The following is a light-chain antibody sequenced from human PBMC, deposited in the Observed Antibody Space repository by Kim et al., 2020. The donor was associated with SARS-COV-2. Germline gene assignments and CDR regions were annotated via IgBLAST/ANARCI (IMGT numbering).Light chain of an antibody. Sequence: VKLTCTLSSGHSSDAIAWHQQQPEKGPRYLMKLNSDGSHSKGDGIPDRFSGSSSGAERYLTISSLQSEDEADYYCQTWGTGIHWVFGGGTQLTVL. CDR2: LNSDGSH. V-gene: IGLV4-69*01. CDR1: SGHSSDA. J-gene: IGLJ3*02. CDR3: QTWGTGIHWV.